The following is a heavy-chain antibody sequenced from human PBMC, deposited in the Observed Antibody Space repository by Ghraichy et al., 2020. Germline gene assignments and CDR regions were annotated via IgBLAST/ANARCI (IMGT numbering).Heavy chain of an antibody. D-gene: IGHD6-13*01. CDR1: GFTFSTYS. CDR3: ARATGGSSWPSIDY. CDR2: ISSGSSTI. Sequence: AGSLRLSCAASGFTFSTYSMNWVRQAPGKGLEWVSYISSGSSTIYYADSVKGRFTISRDNAKNSLYLQMNSLRDEDTAVYYCARATGGSSWPSIDYWGQGTLVTVSS. V-gene: IGHV3-48*02. J-gene: IGHJ4*02.